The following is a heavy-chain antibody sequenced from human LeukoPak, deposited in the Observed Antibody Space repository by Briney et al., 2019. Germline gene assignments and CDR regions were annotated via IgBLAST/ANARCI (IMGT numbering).Heavy chain of an antibody. CDR1: GFSLSTSGVG. CDR2: IYWNDDK. J-gene: IGHJ4*02. D-gene: IGHD3-10*01. CDR3: AHSLKLYGSGPFDY. V-gene: IGHV2-5*01. Sequence: SGPTLVKPTQTLTLTCTFSGFSLSTSGVGVGWIRQPPGKALEWLALIYWNDDKRYSPSLKSRFTITKDTSKNQVVLTMTNMDPVDTATYYCAHSLKLYGSGPFDYWGQGTLVTVSS.